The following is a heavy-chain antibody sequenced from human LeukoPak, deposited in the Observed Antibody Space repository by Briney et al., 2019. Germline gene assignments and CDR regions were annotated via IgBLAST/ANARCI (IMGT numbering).Heavy chain of an antibody. V-gene: IGHV4-38-2*02. CDR2: IYHSGST. CDR3: ARTYYYDSTGYSDC. J-gene: IGHJ4*02. CDR1: GYSISSGYY. D-gene: IGHD3-22*01. Sequence: SETLSLTCTVSGYSISSGYYWGWIRQPPRKGLEWIGSIYHSGSTYYNPSLKSRVTISVDTSKNQFSLKLSSVTAADAAVYYCARTYYYDSTGYSDCWGQGTLVTVSS.